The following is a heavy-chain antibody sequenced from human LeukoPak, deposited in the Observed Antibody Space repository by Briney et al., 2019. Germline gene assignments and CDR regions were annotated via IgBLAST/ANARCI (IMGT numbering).Heavy chain of an antibody. J-gene: IGHJ4*02. D-gene: IGHD5-12*01. V-gene: IGHV4-34*01. CDR3: ARRGIWIQWNFEY. CDR1: GGAFNDYY. CDR2: INQGGST. Sequence: SETLSLTCAVEGGAFNDYYWSWVRHSPEKGLEWIAEINQGGSTIYNPSLKNRVTMSIDTTRKHFSLQLASLTAADTAVYFCARRGIWIQWNFEYWGQGVLVTVSS.